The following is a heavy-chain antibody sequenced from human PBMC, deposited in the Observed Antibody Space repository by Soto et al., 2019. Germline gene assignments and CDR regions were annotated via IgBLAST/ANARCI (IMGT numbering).Heavy chain of an antibody. V-gene: IGHV1-69*02. Sequence: QVQLVQSGAEVQKPGSSVKVSCKASGGTFSSYTFSWVRQAPGHGLEWMGRLLPILDVTTYSQQFRCRVTITAAKSTSSVYMELSSLTSEDTALYFCAARSCSSSTCFPPGHYWGQGTLVAGSS. CDR2: LLPILDVT. D-gene: IGHD6-13*01. CDR1: GGTFSSYT. CDR3: AARSCSSSTCFPPGHY. J-gene: IGHJ4*02.